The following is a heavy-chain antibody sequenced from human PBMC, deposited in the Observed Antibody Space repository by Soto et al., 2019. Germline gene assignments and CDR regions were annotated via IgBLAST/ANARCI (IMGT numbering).Heavy chain of an antibody. CDR2: SYYSGTT. CDR3: AGKVVTADPAFES. V-gene: IGHV4-39*07. CDR1: GASISVHSYY. J-gene: IGHJ3*02. Sequence: PSEPLSLTCRVSGASISVHSYYWTWIRQPPGKGLEWIGSSYYSGTTYFNPSLKSRATISVDTSKNQCSLKLSSVTAADTAVYYCAGKVVTADPAFESWGEGTMVTVS. D-gene: IGHD2-21*02.